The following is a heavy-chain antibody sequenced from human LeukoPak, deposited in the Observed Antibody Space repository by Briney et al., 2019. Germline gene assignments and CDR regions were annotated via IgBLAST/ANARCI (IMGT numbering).Heavy chain of an antibody. CDR2: ISYDGNNK. Sequence: GGSLRLSCAASGFSFSNHYMRWIRQAPGKGLEWVAVISYDGNNKYYADSVKGRFTISRDNSKNTLYLQMNSLRAEDTAVYYCAKTRSSWSPDYWGQGTLVTVSS. J-gene: IGHJ4*02. CDR3: AKTRSSWSPDY. D-gene: IGHD6-13*01. CDR1: GFSFSNHY. V-gene: IGHV3-30*18.